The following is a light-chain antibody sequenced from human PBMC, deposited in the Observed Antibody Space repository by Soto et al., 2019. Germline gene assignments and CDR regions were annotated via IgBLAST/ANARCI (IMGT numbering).Light chain of an antibody. V-gene: IGLV1-47*01. CDR1: ISNIGSNY. J-gene: IGLJ3*02. CDR2: RHQ. CDR3: AAWNASLWV. Sequence: QSVLTQPPSASGTPGQRVTISCSGSISNIGSNYVYWYQQFPGSAPRLLIYRHQQRPSGVPDRFSGSRSGTSASLTITGLRSEDEAIYYCAAWNASLWVFGGGTKLTVL.